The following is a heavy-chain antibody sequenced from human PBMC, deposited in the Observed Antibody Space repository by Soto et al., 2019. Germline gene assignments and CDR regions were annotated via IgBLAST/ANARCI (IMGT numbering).Heavy chain of an antibody. CDR3: AKEHSGSYYGYYFDY. CDR1: GFTFSSYG. J-gene: IGHJ4*02. CDR2: ISYDGSNK. Sequence: QVQLVESGGGVVQPGRSLRLSCAASGFTFSSYGMHWVRQAPGKGLEWVAVISYDGSNKYYADSVKGRFTISRDNSKNTLYLQMNSLRAEDTAVYYCAKEHSGSYYGYYFDYWGQGTLVTVSS. D-gene: IGHD1-26*01. V-gene: IGHV3-30*18.